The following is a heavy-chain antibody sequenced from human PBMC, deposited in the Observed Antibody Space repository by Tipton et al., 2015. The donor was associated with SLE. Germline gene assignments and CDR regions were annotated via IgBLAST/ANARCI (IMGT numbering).Heavy chain of an antibody. V-gene: IGHV3-64*07. Sequence: QLVQSGGGVVQPGRSLRLSCAASGFTFSSYAMHWVRQAPGKGLDYVSAISSNGGSTYYADSVKGRFTISRDNSKNTLYLQMGSLRAEDMAVYYCAREGAPYYYDSSGYPYYFDYWGQGTLVTVSS. CDR1: GFTFSSYA. D-gene: IGHD3-22*01. CDR2: ISSNGGST. CDR3: AREGAPYYYDSSGYPYYFDY. J-gene: IGHJ4*02.